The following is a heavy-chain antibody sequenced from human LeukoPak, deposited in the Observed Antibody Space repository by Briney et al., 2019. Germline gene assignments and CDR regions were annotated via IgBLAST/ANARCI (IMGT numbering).Heavy chain of an antibody. J-gene: IGHJ4*02. CDR3: AKRSLRDILTGYSLYDY. Sequence: GGSLRLSCAASGFTFSSYGMHWVRQAPGKGREWVANINQDGRTINYVDPVKGRFTISTDNARNSLYLQMTRLRAEDTAVYYCAKRSLRDILTGYSLYDYWGQGTLVTVSS. CDR2: INQDGRTI. CDR1: GFTFSSYG. V-gene: IGHV3-7*03. D-gene: IGHD3-9*01.